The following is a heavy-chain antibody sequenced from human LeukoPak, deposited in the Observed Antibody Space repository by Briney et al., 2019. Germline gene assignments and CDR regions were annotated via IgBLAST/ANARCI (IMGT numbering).Heavy chain of an antibody. D-gene: IGHD6-19*01. CDR2: INPNSGGT. V-gene: IGHV1-2*04. J-gene: IGHJ4*02. Sequence: ASVKVSCKASGYTFTGYYMHWVRQAPGQGLEWMGWINPNSGGTNYAQKFQGWVTMTRDTSISTAYMALSRLRSDDTAVYYCARGIITVAGDFDYWGQGTLVTVSS. CDR1: GYTFTGYY. CDR3: ARGIITVAGDFDY.